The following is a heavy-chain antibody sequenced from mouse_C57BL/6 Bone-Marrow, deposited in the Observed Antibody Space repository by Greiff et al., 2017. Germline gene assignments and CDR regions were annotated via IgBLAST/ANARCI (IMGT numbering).Heavy chain of an antibody. CDR3: ARNYYGSGAMDY. Sequence: QVQLQQPGAELVKPGASVKLSCKASGYTFTSYWMHWVKQRPGQGLEWIGMIHPNSGSTNYNEKFKSKATLTVDKSSSTAYMQLSRLTSEDSAVYYCARNYYGSGAMDYWGQGTSVTVSS. D-gene: IGHD1-1*01. J-gene: IGHJ4*01. CDR2: IHPNSGST. V-gene: IGHV1-64*01. CDR1: GYTFTSYW.